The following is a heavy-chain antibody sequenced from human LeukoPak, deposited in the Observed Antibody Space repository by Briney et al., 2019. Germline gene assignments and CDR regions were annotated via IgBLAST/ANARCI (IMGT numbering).Heavy chain of an antibody. J-gene: IGHJ4*02. D-gene: IGHD3-3*01. CDR3: ARTGPDYDFWSGYPNFDY. CDR1: GYTFTSYD. Sequence: ATVKVSCKASGYTFTSYDINWVRQATGQGLEWVGWMNPNRGNTGYAQKFQGRVTITRNTTISTAYMELSSLRSEDTAVYYCARTGPDYDFWSGYPNFDYWGQGTLVTVSS. CDR2: MNPNRGNT. V-gene: IGHV1-8*03.